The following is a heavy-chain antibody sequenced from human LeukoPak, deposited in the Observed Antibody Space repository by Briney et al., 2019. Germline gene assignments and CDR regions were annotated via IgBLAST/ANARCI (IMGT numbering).Heavy chain of an antibody. Sequence: SETLSLTCTVSGGSISSGDYYWSWIRQPPGKGLEWIGYIYYSGSTYYNPSLKSRVTISVDTSKNQSSLKLSSVTAADTAVYYCAREGLSSSDYDYWGQGTLVTVSS. D-gene: IGHD3-22*01. CDR1: GGSISSGDYY. CDR3: AREGLSSSDYDY. J-gene: IGHJ4*02. V-gene: IGHV4-30-4*01. CDR2: IYYSGST.